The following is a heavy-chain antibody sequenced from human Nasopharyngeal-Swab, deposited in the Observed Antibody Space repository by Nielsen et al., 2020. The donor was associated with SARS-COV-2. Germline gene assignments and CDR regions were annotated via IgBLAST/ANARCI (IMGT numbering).Heavy chain of an antibody. V-gene: IGHV3-74*01. J-gene: IGHJ5*02. D-gene: IGHD3-16*01. CDR3: GRDLGGRFST. CDR2: IDEHGSTI. CDR1: GFTFSSYW. Sequence: GESLKISCVASGFTFSSYWMHWVRQVPGKRLVWVSRIDEHGSTINHADSVEGRFTLSRDNAKNTLFLQMNSLRAEDTAVYYCGRDLGGRFSTWGQGTLVTVSS.